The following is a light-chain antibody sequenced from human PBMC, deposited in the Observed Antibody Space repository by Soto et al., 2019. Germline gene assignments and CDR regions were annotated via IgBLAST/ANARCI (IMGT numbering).Light chain of an antibody. CDR3: CSYADSTTYV. V-gene: IGLV2-23*01. CDR2: EGS. CDR1: SSDVGTYNL. J-gene: IGLJ1*01. Sequence: QSALTQPASVSGSPGQSITISCTGTSSDVGTYNLVSWYQQHPGKAPKLMMYEGSKWPSGVSNRFSGSKSGNTASLTISGLQAEDEADYYCCSYADSTTYVFGTGTKLTVL.